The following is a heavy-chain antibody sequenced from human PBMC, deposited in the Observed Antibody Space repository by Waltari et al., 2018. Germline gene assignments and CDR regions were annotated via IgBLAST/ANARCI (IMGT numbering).Heavy chain of an antibody. Sequence: QVQLQESGPGLVKPSETLSLTCTVSGGSISSHYWSWIRQPPGKGLEWIGYIYYSGSTNYNPSLKSRVTISVDTSKNQFSLKLSSVTAADTAVYYCARGVNWNDESLYYFDYWGQGTLVTVSS. D-gene: IGHD1-20*01. CDR3: ARGVNWNDESLYYFDY. CDR2: IYYSGST. V-gene: IGHV4-59*11. CDR1: GGSISSHY. J-gene: IGHJ4*02.